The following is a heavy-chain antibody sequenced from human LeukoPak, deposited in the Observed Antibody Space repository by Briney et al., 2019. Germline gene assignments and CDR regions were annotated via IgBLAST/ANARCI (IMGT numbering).Heavy chain of an antibody. CDR1: GYTLTELS. V-gene: IGHV1-24*01. J-gene: IGHJ4*02. D-gene: IGHD2-21*01. CDR3: ATEACGGDCYHPLSFDY. Sequence: GASVKVSCKVSGYTLTELSMHWVRQAPGKGLEWMGGFDPEDGETIYAQKFQGRVTMTEDTSTDTAYMELSSLRSEDTAVYYCATEACGGDCYHPLSFDYWGQGTLVTVSS. CDR2: FDPEDGET.